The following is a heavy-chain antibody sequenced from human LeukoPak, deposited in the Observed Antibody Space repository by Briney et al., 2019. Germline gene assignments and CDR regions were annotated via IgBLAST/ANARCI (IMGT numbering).Heavy chain of an antibody. D-gene: IGHD6-13*01. J-gene: IGHJ4*02. CDR1: GFTFSSYG. Sequence: PGGSLRLSCAASGFTFSSYGTHWVRQAPGKGLEWVAFIRYDGSNKYYADSVKGRFTISRDNSKNTLYLQMNSLRAEDTAVYYCAKGIGIAAAGTGDYWGQGTLVTVSS. CDR3: AKGIGIAAAGTGDY. CDR2: IRYDGSNK. V-gene: IGHV3-30*02.